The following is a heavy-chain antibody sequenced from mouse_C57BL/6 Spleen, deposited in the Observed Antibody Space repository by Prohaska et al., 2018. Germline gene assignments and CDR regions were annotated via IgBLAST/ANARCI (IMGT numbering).Heavy chain of an antibody. V-gene: IGHV1-26*01. Sequence: EVQLQQSGPELVKPWASVKISCKASGYTFTDYYMNWVKQSHGKSLEWIGDINPNNGGTSYNQKFKGKATLTVDKSSSTAYMELRSLTSEDSAVYYCARGGYDDAMDYWSQGNSVTVTS. CDR1: GYTFTDYY. CDR3: ARGGYDDAMDY. CDR2: INPNNGGT. J-gene: IGHJ4*01. D-gene: IGHD2-2*01.